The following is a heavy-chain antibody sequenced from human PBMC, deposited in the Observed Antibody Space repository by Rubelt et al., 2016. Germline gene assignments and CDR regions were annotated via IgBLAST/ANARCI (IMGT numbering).Heavy chain of an antibody. D-gene: IGHD4-23*01. V-gene: IGHV5-10-1*01. Sequence: EVLLVQSGAEVKKPGESLRISCKGSGYSFTSYWISWVRQMPGKGLEWMGRIDPSDSYTNYSPAFPGHVTAAAGKTVRTAYRQWSSQKASDTAMYYCARHAGDGGNSEDWFDPWGQGTLVTVSS. CDR2: IDPSDSYT. CDR1: GYSFTSYW. CDR3: ARHAGDGGNSEDWFDP. J-gene: IGHJ5*02.